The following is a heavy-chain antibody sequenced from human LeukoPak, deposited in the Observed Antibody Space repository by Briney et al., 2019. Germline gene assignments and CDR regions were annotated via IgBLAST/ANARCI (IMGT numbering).Heavy chain of an antibody. Sequence: GGSLRLPCAASGFTFSSYAMHWVRQAPGKGLEWVAVISYDGSNKYYADSVKGRFTISRDNSKNTLYLQMNSLRAEDTAVYYCAGDMVRGVTPPYYFDYWGQGTLVTVSS. CDR3: AGDMVRGVTPPYYFDY. CDR2: ISYDGSNK. D-gene: IGHD3-10*01. CDR1: GFTFSSYA. J-gene: IGHJ4*02. V-gene: IGHV3-30*04.